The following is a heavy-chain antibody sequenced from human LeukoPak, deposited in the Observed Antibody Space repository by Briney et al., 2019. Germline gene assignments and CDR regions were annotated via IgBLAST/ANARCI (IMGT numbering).Heavy chain of an antibody. CDR3: ARKGSITIFGVVTPANWFDP. V-gene: IGHV1-18*01. Sequence: ASVKVSCKASGYTFTSYGISWVRQAPGQGLEWMGWISAYNGNTNYAQKLQGRVTMTTDTSTSTAHMELRSLRSDDTAVYYCARKGSITIFGVVTPANWFDPWGQGTLVTVSS. CDR2: ISAYNGNT. J-gene: IGHJ5*02. CDR1: GYTFTSYG. D-gene: IGHD3-3*01.